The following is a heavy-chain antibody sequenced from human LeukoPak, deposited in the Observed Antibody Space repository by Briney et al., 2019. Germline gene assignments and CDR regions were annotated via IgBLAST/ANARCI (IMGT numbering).Heavy chain of an antibody. D-gene: IGHD3-22*01. CDR2: IKQDGGEI. J-gene: IGHJ4*02. CDR3: ARDRRYYYDSSGYYYSGGPDY. V-gene: IGHV3-7*01. Sequence: GGSLRLSCAASGFTFSRYWMSWVRQVPRKGLEWVANIKQDGGEIYYVDSVKGRFTISRDNSKNTLYLQMNSLRAEDTAVYYCARDRRYYYDSSGYYYSGGPDYWGQGTLVTVSS. CDR1: GFTFSRYW.